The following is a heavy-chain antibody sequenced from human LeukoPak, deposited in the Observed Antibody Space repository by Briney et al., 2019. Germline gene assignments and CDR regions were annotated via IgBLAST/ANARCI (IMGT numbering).Heavy chain of an antibody. V-gene: IGHV3-23*01. CDR2: ISGSGGST. CDR1: GFTFSSYA. D-gene: IGHD1-7*01. J-gene: IGHJ4*02. Sequence: GGSLRLSCAASGFTFSSYAMSRVRQAPGKGLEWVSAISGSGGSTYYADSVKGRFTISRDNSKNTLYLQMNSLRAEDTAVYYCAKRNRLTGTTGYWGQGTLVTVSS. CDR3: AKRNRLTGTTGY.